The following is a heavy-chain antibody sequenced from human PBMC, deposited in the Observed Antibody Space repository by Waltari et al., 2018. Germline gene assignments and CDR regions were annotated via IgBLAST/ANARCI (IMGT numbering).Heavy chain of an antibody. Sequence: EVQLVQSGAEVKKPGESLKISCKASGYSFTSYWMGWVRQIPGKGLEWVGLIYPCNSDTRYSPSFQGQVTISADKSISTVYLQWNSLRASDTAIYYCSRPPSSSSDKHFDYWGQGTLVTVS. V-gene: IGHV5-51*01. CDR3: SRPPSSSSDKHFDY. J-gene: IGHJ4*02. CDR2: IYPCNSDT. CDR1: GYSFTSYW. D-gene: IGHD6-6*01.